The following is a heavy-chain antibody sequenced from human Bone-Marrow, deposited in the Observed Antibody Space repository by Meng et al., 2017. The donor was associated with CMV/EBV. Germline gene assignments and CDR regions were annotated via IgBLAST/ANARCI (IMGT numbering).Heavy chain of an antibody. Sequence: LSLTCAASGFTFDDYGMSWVRQAPGKGLEWVSGINWNGGSTGYADSVKGRFTISRDNAKNSLYLQMNSLRAEDTALYYCARDHTIGYYYDSSGYFDYWGQGTLVTVSS. CDR3: ARDHTIGYYYDSSGYFDY. V-gene: IGHV3-20*04. D-gene: IGHD3-22*01. CDR2: INWNGGST. CDR1: GFTFDDYG. J-gene: IGHJ4*02.